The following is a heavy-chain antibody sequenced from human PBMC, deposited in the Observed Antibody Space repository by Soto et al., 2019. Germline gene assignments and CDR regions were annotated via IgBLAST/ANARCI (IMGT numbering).Heavy chain of an antibody. CDR3: AKARLLWFGELFAIDY. Sequence: GGSLRLSCAASGFTFSSYSMNWVRQAPGKGLEWVSYISSSSSTIYYADSVKGRFTISRDNAKNSLYLQMNSLRDEDTAVYYCAKARLLWFGELFAIDYWGQGTLVTVSS. V-gene: IGHV3-48*02. D-gene: IGHD3-10*01. CDR2: ISSSSSTI. J-gene: IGHJ4*02. CDR1: GFTFSSYS.